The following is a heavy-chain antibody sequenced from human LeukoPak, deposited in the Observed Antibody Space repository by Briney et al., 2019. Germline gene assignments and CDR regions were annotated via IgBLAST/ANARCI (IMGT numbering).Heavy chain of an antibody. D-gene: IGHD6-13*01. Sequence: PGRSLTLPCAVSGFPISSYAMHWIRLPPGPGLDLVAVISYDGSNKYYADSSKGRFTISRDKSKNTLSLQMNSLRAEDTAVYYCAKVRSSSWYPQSLDYIDYWGQGTPVTVSS. V-gene: IGHV3-30*04. J-gene: IGHJ4*02. CDR1: GFPISSYA. CDR3: AKVRSSSWYPQSLDYIDY. CDR2: ISYDGSNK.